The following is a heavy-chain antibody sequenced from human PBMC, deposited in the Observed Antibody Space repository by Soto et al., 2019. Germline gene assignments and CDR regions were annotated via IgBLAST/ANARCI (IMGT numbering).Heavy chain of an antibody. CDR3: AYPRNYYQYAIDV. CDR1: GFTFSNYW. Sequence: SLRLSCAPSGFTFSNYWMCWVRQAPGKGLVWVSRINSDGSSTTYADSVKGRFTISRDNAKNTLYLQMNSLRGEDTAVYYRAYPRNYYQYAIDVWGQGTTVTVSS. V-gene: IGHV3-74*01. J-gene: IGHJ6*02. CDR2: INSDGSST.